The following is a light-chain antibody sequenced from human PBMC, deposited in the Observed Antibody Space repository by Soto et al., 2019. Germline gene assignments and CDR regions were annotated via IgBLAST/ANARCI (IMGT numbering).Light chain of an antibody. J-gene: IGKJ3*01. V-gene: IGKV3-15*01. CDR3: QQYNNWPRT. CDR1: QSVRSS. Sequence: EIVMTQSPGTLSVSPGERATLFCRASQSVRSSLAWYQQKPGQAPRLLIYDASTRATGIPARFSGSGSGTEFTLTISSLQSEDFAVYYCQQYNNWPRTFGPGTKVDIK. CDR2: DAS.